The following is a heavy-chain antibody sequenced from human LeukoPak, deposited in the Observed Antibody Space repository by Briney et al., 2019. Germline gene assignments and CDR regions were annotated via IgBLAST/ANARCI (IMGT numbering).Heavy chain of an antibody. CDR3: ARVFEYSSSWYFDY. CDR1: GGSISSSNYY. J-gene: IGHJ4*02. Sequence: SETLSLTCTVSGGSISSSNYYWGWIRQPPGKGLEWIGSIYYSGSTYYNPSLKSRVTISVDTSKNQFSLKLSSVTAADTAVYYCARVFEYSSSWYFDYWGQGTLVTVSS. D-gene: IGHD6-13*01. CDR2: IYYSGST. V-gene: IGHV4-39*07.